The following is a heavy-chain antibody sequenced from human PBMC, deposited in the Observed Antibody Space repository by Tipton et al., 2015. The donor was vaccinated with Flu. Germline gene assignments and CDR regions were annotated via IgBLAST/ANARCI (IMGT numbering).Heavy chain of an antibody. D-gene: IGHD2-15*01. CDR2: IYYSGST. J-gene: IGHJ4*02. Sequence: TLSLTCTVSGGSISSYYWSWIRQPPGKGLEWIGYIYYSGSTNCNPSLKSRVTISVDTSKNQFSLKLSSVTAADTAVYYCAEGYCSGGSCYLSYWGQGTLVTVSS. CDR3: AEGYCSGGSCYLSY. CDR1: GGSISSYY. V-gene: IGHV4-59*01.